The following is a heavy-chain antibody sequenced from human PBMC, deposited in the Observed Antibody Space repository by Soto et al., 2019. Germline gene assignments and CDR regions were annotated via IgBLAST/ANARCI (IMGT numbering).Heavy chain of an antibody. Sequence: QMQLVQSGPEVKKPGTSVKVSCKASGFTFTSSAVQWVRQARGQRLEWIGWIVVGSGNTNYAQKFQERGTITRDMSTRAAYMELSSLRSEDTAVYYCAEDLIRRNDYGDYGLAGYWGQGTLVTVSS. V-gene: IGHV1-58*01. CDR3: AEDLIRRNDYGDYGLAGY. D-gene: IGHD4-17*01. J-gene: IGHJ4*02. CDR1: GFTFTSSA. CDR2: IVVGSGNT.